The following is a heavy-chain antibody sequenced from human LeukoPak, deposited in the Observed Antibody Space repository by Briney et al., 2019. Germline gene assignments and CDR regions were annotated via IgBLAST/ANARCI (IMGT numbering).Heavy chain of an antibody. Sequence: GGSLRLSCAASGFTVSTKYMSWVRQAPGKGLEWVSLIYSGGSTYYADSVKGRFTIFRDNSKNTLYLQMNSLKPEDTAVYFCARDGGSAGFWSVSYTGAFDYWGQGSLVTVSS. CDR1: GFTVSTKY. CDR2: IYSGGST. J-gene: IGHJ4*02. V-gene: IGHV3-66*02. D-gene: IGHD3-3*01. CDR3: ARDGGSAGFWSVSYTGAFDY.